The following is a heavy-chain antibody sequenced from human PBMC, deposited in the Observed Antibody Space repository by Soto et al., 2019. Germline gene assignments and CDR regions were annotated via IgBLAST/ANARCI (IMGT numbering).Heavy chain of an antibody. CDR1: GGSISGSY. CDR2: VYYTGST. V-gene: IGHV4-59*01. J-gene: IGHJ4*02. CDR3: ARSVAVPGAHIDY. Sequence: SETLSLTCSVSGGSISGSYWSWIRQSPGKGLEWLGYVYYTGSTNYSPSLRSRVSISVDTSKNEFSLRLSSATAADTAVYFCARSVAVPGAHIDYWGQGTQVTVSS. D-gene: IGHD6-19*01.